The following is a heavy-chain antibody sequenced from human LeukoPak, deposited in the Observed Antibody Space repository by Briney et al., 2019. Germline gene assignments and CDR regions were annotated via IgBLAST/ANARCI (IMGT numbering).Heavy chain of an antibody. D-gene: IGHD3-10*01. Sequence: GASLRLSCAASGFTISSFGMSWVRQAPGKGLEWVSTISGTGSRTHYADSVKGRFTISRDNSKNTLYLQMNSLRAEDTAVYYCARVSYGLFDPWGQGTLVTVSS. CDR3: ARVSYGLFDP. CDR1: GFTISSFG. V-gene: IGHV3-23*01. CDR2: ISGTGSRT. J-gene: IGHJ5*02.